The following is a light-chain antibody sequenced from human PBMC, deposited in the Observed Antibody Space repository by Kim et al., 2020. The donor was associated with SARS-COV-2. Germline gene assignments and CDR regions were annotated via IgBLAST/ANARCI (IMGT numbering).Light chain of an antibody. CDR2: KAS. CDR1: PSINNW. J-gene: IGKJ1*01. V-gene: IGKV1-5*03. Sequence: ASVGDRGTITCRASPSINNWLAWYQQKPGKAPKLLIYKASNLESGVPSRFSGSGSGTEFTLTISSLQPDDFATYYCQQYNSYPWTFGQGTKVDIK. CDR3: QQYNSYPWT.